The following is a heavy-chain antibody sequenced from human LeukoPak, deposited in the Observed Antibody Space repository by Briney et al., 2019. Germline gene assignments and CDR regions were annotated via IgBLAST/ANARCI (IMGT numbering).Heavy chain of an antibody. CDR2: IWYDGSNK. J-gene: IGHJ4*02. V-gene: IGHV3-33*01. CDR3: ARDQGSSHFDY. Sequence: GGSLRLSCAASGFTFTTYGIHWVRQAPGKGLVWVAIIWYDGSNKYYADSVKGRFTISRDNSNNTLYLQMNSLRAEDTAVYYCARDQGSSHFDYWGQGILVTVSS. D-gene: IGHD1-26*01. CDR1: GFTFTTYG.